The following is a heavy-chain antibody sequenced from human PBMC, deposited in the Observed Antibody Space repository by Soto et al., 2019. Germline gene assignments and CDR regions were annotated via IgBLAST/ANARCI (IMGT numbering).Heavy chain of an antibody. V-gene: IGHV1-69*06. CDR2: IIPIFGTA. CDR1: GGTFSSYA. CDR3: ARGWLQYSYYGMDV. J-gene: IGHJ6*02. Sequence: GASVKVSCKASGGTFSSYAISWVRQAPGQGLEWMGGIIPIFGTANYAQKFQGRVTITADKSTSTAYMELSSLRSEDTAVYYCARGWLQYSYYGMDVWGQGTTVTVSS. D-gene: IGHD5-12*01.